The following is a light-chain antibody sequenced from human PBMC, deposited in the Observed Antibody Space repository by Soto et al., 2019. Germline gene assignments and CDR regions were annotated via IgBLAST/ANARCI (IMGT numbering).Light chain of an antibody. J-gene: IGKJ1*01. CDR1: QTISNW. Sequence: DLQMTQSPSTLSASVGDRVTITCRASQTISNWLAWYQQKPGKAPKVLIYKASSLESGVPSRFSGSGSGTEFTLTISSLPPDDFATYYCQQYDNYPRTFGQGTKVGIK. V-gene: IGKV1-5*03. CDR2: KAS. CDR3: QQYDNYPRT.